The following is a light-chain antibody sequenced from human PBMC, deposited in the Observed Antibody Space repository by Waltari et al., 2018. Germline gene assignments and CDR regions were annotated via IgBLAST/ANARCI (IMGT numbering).Light chain of an antibody. CDR1: IIEIGTDNY. CDR2: DVN. CDR3: CSYAGKYTFL. V-gene: IGLV2-11*01. J-gene: IGLJ2*01. Sequence: QSALTQPRAGPGSLGQSVTISCTGNIIEIGTDNYVHWYQHNPDHGPKLIIYDVNWRPSWVPYRFSGSKFGNTASLAISGLQPTDEAAYYRCSYAGKYTFLFGGVTKVTVL.